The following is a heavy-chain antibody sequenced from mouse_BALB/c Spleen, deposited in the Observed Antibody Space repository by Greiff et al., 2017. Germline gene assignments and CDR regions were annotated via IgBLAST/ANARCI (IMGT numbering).Heavy chain of an antibody. D-gene: IGHD2-4*01. CDR3: ARGVDYIYAMDY. J-gene: IGHJ4*01. CDR2: ISTYYGDA. Sequence: QVQLQQSGAELVRPGVSVKISCKGSGYTFTDYAMHWVKQSHAKSLEWIGVISTYYGDASYNQKFKGKATMTVDKSSSTAYMELARLTSEDSAIYYCARGVDYIYAMDYWGQGTSVTVSS. V-gene: IGHV1S137*01. CDR1: GYTFTDYA.